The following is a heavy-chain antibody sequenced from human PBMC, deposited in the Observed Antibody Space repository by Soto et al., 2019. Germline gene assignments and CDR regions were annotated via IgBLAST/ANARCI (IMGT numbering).Heavy chain of an antibody. D-gene: IGHD3-22*01. V-gene: IGHV1-3*01. J-gene: IGHJ4*02. CDR3: AKDYYDSSGYYPPALLFDY. Sequence: LEWMGWINAGNGNTKYSQKFQGRVTITRDTSASTAYMELSSLRSEDTAAYYCAKDYYDSSGYYPPALLFDYWGQGTLVTVSS. CDR2: INAGNGNT.